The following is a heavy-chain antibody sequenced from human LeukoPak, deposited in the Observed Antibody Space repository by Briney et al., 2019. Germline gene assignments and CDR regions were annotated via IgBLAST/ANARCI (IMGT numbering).Heavy chain of an antibody. CDR3: ARHDVTMVRGVAYFDY. V-gene: IGHV4-59*08. Sequence: SETLSLTCTVSGGSISSYYWSWIRQPPGKGLEWIGYIYYSGSTNYNPSLKSRVTISVDTSKNQFSLKLSSVTAADTAVYYCARHDVTMVRGVAYFDYWGQGALVTVSS. CDR2: IYYSGST. D-gene: IGHD3-10*01. J-gene: IGHJ4*02. CDR1: GGSISSYY.